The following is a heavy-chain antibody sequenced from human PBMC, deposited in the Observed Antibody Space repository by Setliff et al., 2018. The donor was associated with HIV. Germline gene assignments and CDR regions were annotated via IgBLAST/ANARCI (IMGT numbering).Heavy chain of an antibody. D-gene: IGHD5-18*01. J-gene: IGHJ4*02. CDR1: GFTFTNYW. Sequence: GVLKISCVTSGFTFTNYWMFWVRQGPGRELVWVSRLHGDGTATTYADSVRGRFTASRDSAKNTLYLQMNRLRAEDTAIYYCARGGRYSFDPLEYWGQGVLVTVSS. V-gene: IGHV3-74*03. CDR2: LHGDGTAT. CDR3: ARGGRYSFDPLEY.